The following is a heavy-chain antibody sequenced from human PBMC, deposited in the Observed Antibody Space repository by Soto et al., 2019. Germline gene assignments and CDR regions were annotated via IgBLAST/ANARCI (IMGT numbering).Heavy chain of an antibody. CDR2: IYYSGST. J-gene: IGHJ6*02. CDR1: GGSVKGYD. Sequence: PSETLYLTRAVCGGSVKGYDWSWIRLPPGKGLEWIGYIYYSGSTNYNPSLKSRVTISVDTSKNQFSLKLSSVTAADTAVYYCARYSSGWYKIDPVDVWGQGTTVTVSS. V-gene: IGHV4-59*02. CDR3: ARYSSGWYKIDPVDV. D-gene: IGHD6-19*01.